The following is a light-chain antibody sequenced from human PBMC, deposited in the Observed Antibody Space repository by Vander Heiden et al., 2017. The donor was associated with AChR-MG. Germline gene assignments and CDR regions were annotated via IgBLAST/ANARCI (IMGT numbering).Light chain of an antibody. Sequence: EIVLTQSPATLSLSPGERATLSCGASQSVSSYLAWYQQKPGLAPRLLIYDASSRATGIPDRFSGSGSGTDFTLTISRLEPEDFAVYYCQQDVSSPITFGPGTRLEIK. J-gene: IGKJ5*01. CDR1: QSVSSY. CDR2: DAS. CDR3: QQDVSSPIT. V-gene: IGKV3D-20*01.